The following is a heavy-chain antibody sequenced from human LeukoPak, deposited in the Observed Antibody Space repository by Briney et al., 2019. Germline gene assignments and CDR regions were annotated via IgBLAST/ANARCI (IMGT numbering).Heavy chain of an antibody. CDR2: ISSSNNYI. J-gene: IGHJ4*02. CDR1: GFTFSNYN. CDR3: ARRSPNYYFDY. Sequence: GGSLRLSCAATGFTFSNYNMNWVRQAPGKGLERVSSISSSNNYIYYADSVKGRFTISRDNAKNSLYLQMNSLRAEDTAVYYCARRSPNYYFDYGGQGTPVTVSS. V-gene: IGHV3-21*01.